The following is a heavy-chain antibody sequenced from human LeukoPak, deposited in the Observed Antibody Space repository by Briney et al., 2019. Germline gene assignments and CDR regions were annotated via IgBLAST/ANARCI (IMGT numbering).Heavy chain of an antibody. CDR3: ARVAPVGATTDY. D-gene: IGHD1-26*01. CDR1: GYTFTGYG. Sequence: ASVKVSCKASGYTFTGYGISWVRQAPGQGLEWMGWISAYKGNTNYAQKLQGRVTMTTDTSTSTAYMELRSLRSDDTAVYYCARVAPVGATTDYWGQGTLVTVSS. CDR2: ISAYKGNT. J-gene: IGHJ4*02. V-gene: IGHV1-18*01.